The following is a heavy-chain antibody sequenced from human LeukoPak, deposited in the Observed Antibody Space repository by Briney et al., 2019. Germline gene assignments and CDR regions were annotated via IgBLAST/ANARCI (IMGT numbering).Heavy chain of an antibody. CDR2: MNPKSGNT. V-gene: IGHV1-8*01. CDR3: ARAGAYYYDSSGNDAFDI. J-gene: IGHJ3*02. D-gene: IGHD3-22*01. CDR1: GYTFTSYD. Sequence: ASVKVSCKASGYTFTSYDINWVRQATGQGLEWMGWMNPKSGNTGYAQKFQGRVTMTRNTSISTAYMELSSLRSEDTAVYYCARAGAYYYDSSGNDAFDIWGQGTMVTVSS.